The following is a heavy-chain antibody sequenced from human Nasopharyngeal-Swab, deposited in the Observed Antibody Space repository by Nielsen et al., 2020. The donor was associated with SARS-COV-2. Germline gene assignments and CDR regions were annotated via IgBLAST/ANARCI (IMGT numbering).Heavy chain of an antibody. CDR3: ARRPHSSSSGDYYYGMDV. Sequence: SVKVSCKASGGTFSSYAISWVRQAPGQGLEWMGGIIPIFGTANYAQKFQGRVTITADESTSTAYMELSSLRSEDTAVYYFARRPHSSSSGDYYYGMDVWGQGTTVTVSS. CDR2: IIPIFGTA. J-gene: IGHJ6*02. V-gene: IGHV1-69*13. CDR1: GGTFSSYA. D-gene: IGHD6-6*01.